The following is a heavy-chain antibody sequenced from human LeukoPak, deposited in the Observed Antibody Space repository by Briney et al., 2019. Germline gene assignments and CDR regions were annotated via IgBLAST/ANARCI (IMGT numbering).Heavy chain of an antibody. CDR1: GFTFSSYA. V-gene: IGHV3-23*01. CDR2: ISGSGGST. CDR3: AKEGPIAVANYFDY. J-gene: IGHJ4*02. Sequence: PGGSLRLSCAASGFTFSSYAMGWVRQAPGKGLEWVSGISGSGGSTYYADSVKGRFTISRDNSKNSLYLQMNSLRTEDTALYYCAKEGPIAVANYFDYWGQGTLVTVSS. D-gene: IGHD6-19*01.